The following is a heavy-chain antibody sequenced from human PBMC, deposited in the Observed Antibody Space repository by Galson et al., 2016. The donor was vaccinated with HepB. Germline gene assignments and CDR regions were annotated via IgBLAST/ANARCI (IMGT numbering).Heavy chain of an antibody. Sequence: SVKVSCKVSGYTLTKLSIHWVRQAPGKGLEWMGGFDPEDGETIYAQRFQGRVTMTEDTSTDTAYMDLSSLRSEDTAVYYCATSIIAVVEYDPYWYFDLWGRGTLVTVSS. CDR3: ATSIIAVVEYDPYWYFDL. J-gene: IGHJ2*01. D-gene: IGHD6-19*01. CDR1: GYTLTKLS. CDR2: FDPEDGET. V-gene: IGHV1-24*01.